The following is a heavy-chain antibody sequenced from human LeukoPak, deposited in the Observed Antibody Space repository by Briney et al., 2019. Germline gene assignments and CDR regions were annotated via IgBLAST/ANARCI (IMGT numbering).Heavy chain of an antibody. V-gene: IGHV3-30-3*01. Sequence: PGRSLRLSCAASGFTFSSYAMHWVRQAPGKGLEWVAVISYDGSNKYYADSVKGRFTISRDNAKNSLYLQMNSLRVEDTAVYYCATGSGWGQGTLVTVSS. J-gene: IGHJ4*02. CDR3: ATGSG. D-gene: IGHD3-10*01. CDR2: ISYDGSNK. CDR1: GFTFSSYA.